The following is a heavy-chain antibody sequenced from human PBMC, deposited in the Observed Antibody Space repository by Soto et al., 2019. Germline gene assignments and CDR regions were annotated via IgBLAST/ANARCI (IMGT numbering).Heavy chain of an antibody. CDR3: AREPLGYCISTSCRYYYYYYGMDV. D-gene: IGHD2-2*01. CDR2: MNPNSGNT. CDR1: GYTFTSYD. J-gene: IGHJ6*02. Sequence: ASVKVSCKASGYTFTSYDINWVRQATGQGLEWMGWMNPNSGNTGYAQKFQGRVTMTRNTSISTAYMELSSLRSEDTAVYYCAREPLGYCISTSCRYYYYYYGMDVWGQGTTVTVSS. V-gene: IGHV1-8*01.